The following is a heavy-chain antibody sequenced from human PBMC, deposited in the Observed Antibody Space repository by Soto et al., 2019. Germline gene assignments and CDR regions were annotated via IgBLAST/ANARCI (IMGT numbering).Heavy chain of an antibody. D-gene: IGHD3-16*01. V-gene: IGHV3-74*01. CDR3: TRSIPGYSYADT. CDR1: GFTFTSYW. CDR2: INSDGSGT. Sequence: EVQLVESGGGLVQPGGSLRLSCAASGFTFTSYWMHWVRQAPGKGLVWVSRINSDGSGTVYVDSVKGRFTISRDNAKNALYLQMNSLRAEDTAVYYCTRSIPGYSYADTWSQGTLVAVSS. J-gene: IGHJ5*02.